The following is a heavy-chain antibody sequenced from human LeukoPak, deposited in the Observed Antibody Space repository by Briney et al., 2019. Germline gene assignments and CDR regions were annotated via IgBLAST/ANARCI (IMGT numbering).Heavy chain of an antibody. V-gene: IGHV1-46*01. CDR1: GNTFASYY. CDR3: AQSYCSGDNCYGRENWFDP. J-gene: IGHJ5*02. D-gene: IGHD2-15*01. Sequence: ASVKVSCKASGNTFASYYMHWVRQAPGQGLEWMGRINPSGDTTSYAQSFQDRVTMTRDAATSTVYMDLSRLRSEDTAVYYCAQSYCSGDNCYGRENWFDPWGQGTLVTVSP. CDR2: INPSGDTT.